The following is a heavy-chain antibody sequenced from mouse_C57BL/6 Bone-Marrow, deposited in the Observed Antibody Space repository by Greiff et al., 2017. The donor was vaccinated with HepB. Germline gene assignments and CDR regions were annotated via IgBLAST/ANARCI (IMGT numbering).Heavy chain of an antibody. CDR1: GYTFTSYW. CDR3: ARRYGGGYWYFDV. V-gene: IGHV1-69*01. D-gene: IGHD2-14*01. Sequence: VQLQQPGAELVMPGASVKLSCKASGYTFTSYWMHWVKQRPGQGLEWIGEIDPSDSYTNYNQKFKGKSTLTVDKSSSTAYMQLSSLTAEDSAVYYCARRYGGGYWYFDVWGTGTTVTVSS. CDR2: IDPSDSYT. J-gene: IGHJ1*03.